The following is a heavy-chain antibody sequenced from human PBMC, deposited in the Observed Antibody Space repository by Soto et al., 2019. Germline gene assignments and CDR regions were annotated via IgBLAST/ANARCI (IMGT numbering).Heavy chain of an antibody. CDR3: ARDTGWGLGY. CDR2: IYYSGGT. D-gene: IGHD6-19*01. V-gene: IGHV4-4*02. Sequence: QVPLQESGPGLVRPSGTLSLTCAVSRDSINSNYCWTWVRQPPGKGLEWIAEIYYSGGTSYNPSLKSRVTISMDKSKNQFSLNLTSVTAADTAMYYCARDTGWGLGYWGQGTLVTVSS. CDR1: RDSINSNYC. J-gene: IGHJ4*02.